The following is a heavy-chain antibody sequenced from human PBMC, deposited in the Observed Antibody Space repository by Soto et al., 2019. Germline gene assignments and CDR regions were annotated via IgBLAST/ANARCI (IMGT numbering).Heavy chain of an antibody. Sequence: PGGSLRLSCVGSGFIFSNNGMHWVRQTPGKGLEWVAFMSYDGSDTFYADSVKGRFTNSRDNSKSSLFLQMNGLRDEDTGIYYCARDSRGGAARRPTFYYWGRGTLVTVSS. D-gene: IGHD6-6*01. CDR3: ARDSRGGAARRPTFYY. CDR2: MSYDGSDT. V-gene: IGHV3-33*08. J-gene: IGHJ4*02. CDR1: GFIFSNNG.